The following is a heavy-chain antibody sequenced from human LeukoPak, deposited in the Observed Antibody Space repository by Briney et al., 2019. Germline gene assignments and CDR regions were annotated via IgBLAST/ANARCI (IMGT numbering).Heavy chain of an antibody. D-gene: IGHD3-10*01. CDR3: ARARGADAFDI. CDR2: IYYSGST. CDR1: GGSISSSSYY. J-gene: IGHJ3*02. Sequence: PSETLSLTCTVSGGSISSSSYYWGWIRQPPGKGLEWIGSIYYSGSTYYNPSLKSRVTISVDTSKNQFSLKLSSVTAADTAVYYCARARGADAFDIWGQGTMVTVSS. V-gene: IGHV4-39*01.